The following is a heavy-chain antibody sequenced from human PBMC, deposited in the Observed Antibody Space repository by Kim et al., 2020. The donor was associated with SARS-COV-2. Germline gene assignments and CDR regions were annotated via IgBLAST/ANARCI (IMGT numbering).Heavy chain of an antibody. CDR3: AKDLDGQQLVKLRGY. Sequence: GGSLRLSCAASGFTFSSYAMSWVRQAPGKGLEWVSAISGSGGSTYYADSVKGRFTISRDNSKNTLYLQMNSLRAEDTAVYYCAKDLDGQQLVKLRGYWGQGTLVTVSS. V-gene: IGHV3-23*01. CDR1: GFTFSSYA. CDR2: ISGSGGST. J-gene: IGHJ4*02. D-gene: IGHD6-13*01.